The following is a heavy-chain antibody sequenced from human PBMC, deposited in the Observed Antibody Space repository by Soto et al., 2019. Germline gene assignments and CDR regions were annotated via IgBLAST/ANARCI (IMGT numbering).Heavy chain of an antibody. J-gene: IGHJ2*01. V-gene: IGHV3-23*01. Sequence: PGKGLEWVSAISGSGGSTYYAESVKGRVTIDRDNSKNTLYLQMNSLRAEDTFVFQSEDGIRDCSTVLAFLVNRSSDL. D-gene: IGHD2-15*01. CDR3: EDGIRDCSTVLAFLVNRSSDL. CDR2: ISGSGGST.